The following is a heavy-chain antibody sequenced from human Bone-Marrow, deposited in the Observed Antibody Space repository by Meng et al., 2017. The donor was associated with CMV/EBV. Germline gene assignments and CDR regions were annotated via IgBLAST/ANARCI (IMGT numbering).Heavy chain of an antibody. J-gene: IGHJ4*02. D-gene: IGHD2-2*01. V-gene: IGHV3-53*01. CDR3: ARLDRGSSCFDY. CDR1: GLIVSSNY. Sequence: ETLSLTCAASGLIVSSNYMSWVRQAPGKGLERVSIIYTGGYTYYADSVKGRFTISRDNSKNTLYLHMNNLRADDTAVYFCARLDRGSSCFDYWGQGTLVTVSS. CDR2: IYTGGYT.